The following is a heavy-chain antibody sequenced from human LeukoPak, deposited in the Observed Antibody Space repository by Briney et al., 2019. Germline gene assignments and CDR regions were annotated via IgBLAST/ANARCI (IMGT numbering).Heavy chain of an antibody. CDR1: GGSFSGYY. J-gene: IGHJ4*02. Sequence: PSETLSLTCAVYGGSFSGYYWSWIRQPPGKGLEWIGEINHSGSTNYNPSLKSRVTISVDTSKNQFSLKLSSVTAADTAVYYCARNIFGVVTPLYFDYWGQGTLVTVSS. CDR2: INHSGST. D-gene: IGHD3-3*01. V-gene: IGHV4-34*01. CDR3: ARNIFGVVTPLYFDY.